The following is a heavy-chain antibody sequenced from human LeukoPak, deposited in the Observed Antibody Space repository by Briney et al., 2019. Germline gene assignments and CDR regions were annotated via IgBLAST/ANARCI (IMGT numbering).Heavy chain of an antibody. V-gene: IGHV3-21*01. CDR2: ISSSSSYI. CDR3: ARSTRTYYYDSSGYLRGLQFDY. Sequence: GGSLRLSCAASGFTFSSYSMNWVRQAPGKGLEWVSSISSSSSYIYYADSVKGRFTISRDNAKNSLYLQMNSLRAEDTAVYYCARSTRTYYYDSSGYLRGLQFDYWGQGTLVTVSS. CDR1: GFTFSSYS. D-gene: IGHD3-22*01. J-gene: IGHJ4*02.